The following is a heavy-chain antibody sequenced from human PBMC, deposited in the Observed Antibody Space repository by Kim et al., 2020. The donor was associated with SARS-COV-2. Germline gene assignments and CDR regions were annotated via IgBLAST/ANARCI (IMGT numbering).Heavy chain of an antibody. CDR3: TTDAYQTSRLRGSQKQR. J-gene: IGHJ4*02. D-gene: IGHD6-25*01. Sequence: VKGRFTNSRDDSKNTLYLQMNSLKTEDTAVYYCTTDAYQTSRLRGSQKQRWGQGTLVTVSS. V-gene: IGHV3-15*01.